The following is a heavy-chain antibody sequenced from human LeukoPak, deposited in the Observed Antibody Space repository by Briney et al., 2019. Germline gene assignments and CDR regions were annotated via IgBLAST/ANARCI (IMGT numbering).Heavy chain of an antibody. J-gene: IGHJ4*02. CDR1: GFTSSSYS. D-gene: IGHD3-10*01. CDR3: AREHYGSGGY. Sequence: GGSLRLSCAGSGFTSSSYSMQWVRQAPGKGLEWVSSISSSSTYIYYADSVKGRFTISRDNAKNSLYLQMNSLRAEDTAVYYCAREHYGSGGYWGQGTLVTVSS. V-gene: IGHV3-21*01. CDR2: ISSSSTYI.